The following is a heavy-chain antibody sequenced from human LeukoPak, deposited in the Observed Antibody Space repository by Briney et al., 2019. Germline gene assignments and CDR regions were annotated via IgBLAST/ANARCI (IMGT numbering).Heavy chain of an antibody. Sequence: ASVKVSCKASGYTFTSYYMHWVRQAPGQGLEWMGGINPNSGGTNYAQKFQGRVTMTRDTSISTAYMELSRLRSDDTAVYYCANSGFITMVRGVPFDYWGQGTLVTVSS. D-gene: IGHD3-10*01. CDR2: INPNSGGT. CDR1: GYTFTSYY. J-gene: IGHJ4*02. V-gene: IGHV1-2*02. CDR3: ANSGFITMVRGVPFDY.